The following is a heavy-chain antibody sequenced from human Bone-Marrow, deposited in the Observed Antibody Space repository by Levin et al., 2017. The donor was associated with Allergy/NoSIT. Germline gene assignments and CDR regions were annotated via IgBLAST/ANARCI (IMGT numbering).Heavy chain of an antibody. D-gene: IGHD3-10*01. J-gene: IGHJ4*02. CDR2: IYSGGTK. Sequence: PGGSLRLSCVVSGFTVSDNYMTWVRQAPGKGLECVSVIYSGGTKFYADSVKGRFSISRDISRNILFLQMNSLRAEDTAIYYCAREVAIDGSTSLDYWGQGTLVTVSS. CDR1: GFTVSDNY. V-gene: IGHV3-53*01. CDR3: AREVAIDGSTSLDY.